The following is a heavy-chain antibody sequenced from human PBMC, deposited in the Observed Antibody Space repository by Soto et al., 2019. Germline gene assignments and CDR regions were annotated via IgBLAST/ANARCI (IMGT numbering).Heavy chain of an antibody. Sequence: SEILSVPCTFSGGSFKIGSYSWSWIRQPPGKGLEWIGYFYHTGRTSYNPSLKSRVSISMDTSKNQFSLNLDSVTAADTAVYFCARDFAYFDSWGQGTMFTVSS. J-gene: IGHJ4*02. CDR3: ARDFAYFDS. CDR2: FYHTGRT. D-gene: IGHD3-3*01. CDR1: GGSFKIGSYS. V-gene: IGHV4-61*01.